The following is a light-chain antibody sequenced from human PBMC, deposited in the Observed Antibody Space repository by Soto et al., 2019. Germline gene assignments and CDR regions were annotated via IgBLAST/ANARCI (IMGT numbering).Light chain of an antibody. CDR2: SDN. J-gene: IGLJ2*01. CDR3: AASDDSLNGHVV. Sequence: QSVLTQTPSASGTPGQRVTISCSGSSSNIGSYYVNWYQQLPGTAPKLLIFSDNQRPSGVPDRFSGSKSGASASLAISGLLSEDEADYYCAASDDSLNGHVVFGGGTKLTVL. V-gene: IGLV1-44*01. CDR1: SSNIGSYY.